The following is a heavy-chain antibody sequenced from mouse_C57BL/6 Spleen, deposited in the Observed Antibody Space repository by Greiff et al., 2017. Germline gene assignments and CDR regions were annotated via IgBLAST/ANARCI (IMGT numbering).Heavy chain of an antibody. Sequence: EVKLVESGGGLVQPGGSMKLSCVASGFTFSNSWMNWVRQSPEKGLEWVAQIRLKSDNYATHYAESVKGRFTIARDDSKSSVYLQMNNLRAEDTGIYYCTVAWFAYWGQGTLVTVSA. CDR1: GFTFSNSW. V-gene: IGHV6-3*01. CDR3: TVAWFAY. CDR2: IRLKSDNYAT. J-gene: IGHJ3*01.